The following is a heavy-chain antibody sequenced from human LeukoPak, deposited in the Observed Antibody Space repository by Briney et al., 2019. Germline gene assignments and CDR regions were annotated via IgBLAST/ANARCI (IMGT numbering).Heavy chain of an antibody. Sequence: TLSLTCAVSGGSISSGGYSWSWIRQPPGKGLEWIGYIYYSGSTYYNPSLKSRVTISVDTSKNQFSLKLSSVTAADTAVYYCASHSHQVGAFDIWGQGTMVTVSS. CDR2: IYYSGST. D-gene: IGHD2-2*01. J-gene: IGHJ3*02. CDR3: ASHSHQVGAFDI. V-gene: IGHV4-30-4*07. CDR1: GGSISSGGYS.